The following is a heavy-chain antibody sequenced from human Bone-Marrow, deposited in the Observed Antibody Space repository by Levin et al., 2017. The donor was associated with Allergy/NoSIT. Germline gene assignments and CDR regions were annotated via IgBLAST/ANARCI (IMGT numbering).Heavy chain of an antibody. V-gene: IGHV3-11*06. Sequence: SGGSLRLSCAASGFTFSDYYMSWIRQAPGKGLEWVSYISSSSSYTNYADSVKGRFTISRDNAKNSLYLQMNSLRAEDTAVYYCARDEALNAYGSGSPDLWDWFDPWGQGTLVTVSS. CDR2: ISSSSSYT. CDR3: ARDEALNAYGSGSPDLWDWFDP. J-gene: IGHJ5*02. CDR1: GFTFSDYY. D-gene: IGHD3-10*01.